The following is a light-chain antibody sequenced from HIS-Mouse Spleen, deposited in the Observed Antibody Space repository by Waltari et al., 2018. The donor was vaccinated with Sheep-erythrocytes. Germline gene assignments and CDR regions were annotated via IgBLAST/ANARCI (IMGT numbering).Light chain of an antibody. CDR2: DVS. J-gene: IGLJ1*01. V-gene: IGLV2-11*01. Sequence: QSALTQPRPVSGSPGQSVTLSCTGTSSDVGGYNSVSWYQQHPGKAPKLMIYDVSKRPSGVPDRFSDSKSGNTASLTISGLQAEDEADYYCCSYAGSYNQVFATGTKVTVL. CDR3: CSYAGSYNQV. CDR1: SSDVGGYNS.